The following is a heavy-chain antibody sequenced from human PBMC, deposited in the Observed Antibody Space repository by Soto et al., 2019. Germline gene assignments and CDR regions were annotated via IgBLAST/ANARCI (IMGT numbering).Heavy chain of an antibody. D-gene: IGHD6-13*01. CDR3: ARDSGAKLSSS. V-gene: IGHV1-69*13. Sequence: SVKVSCKASGGTFSSYRFNWVRQARGQGPEWLGGIVPIYRTADYAQKFQGRVTITADESTRTVYLELSSLKSQDTALYYCARDSGAKLSSSWGQGTLVTVSS. CDR2: IVPIYRTA. J-gene: IGHJ4*02. CDR1: GGTFSSYR.